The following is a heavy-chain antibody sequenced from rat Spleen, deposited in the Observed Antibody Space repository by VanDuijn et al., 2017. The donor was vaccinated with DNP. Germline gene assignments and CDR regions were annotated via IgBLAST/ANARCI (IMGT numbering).Heavy chain of an antibody. D-gene: IGHD1-2*01. CDR1: GFTFSAYY. Sequence: EVQLVESGGGLVQPGRSLKLSCAASGFTFSAYYMAWVRQAPAKGLEWVASISYDGSSIYYGDSVKGRFTISRDNAKSTLYLQMDSLRSEETATYYCTRHVSTTAGNYGMDAWGQGSSVTVSS. CDR3: TRHVSTTAGNYGMDA. CDR2: ISYDGSSI. J-gene: IGHJ4*01. V-gene: IGHV5-22*01.